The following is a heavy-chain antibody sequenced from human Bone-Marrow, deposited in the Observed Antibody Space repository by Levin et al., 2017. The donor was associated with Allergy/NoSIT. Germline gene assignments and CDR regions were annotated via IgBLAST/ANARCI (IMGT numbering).Heavy chain of an antibody. D-gene: IGHD3-22*01. J-gene: IGHJ4*02. CDR3: ASLDSSGYQLFGY. Sequence: SETLSLTCTVSGVSVSNGAYYWSWIRQHPGKGLEWLGSIYYSGTTYYNPSLKSRLIMSVDMSNNQFSLKLSSVTAADTALYYCASLDSSGYQLFGYWGQGTQVTVS. V-gene: IGHV4-31*03. CDR1: GVSVSNGAYY. CDR2: IYYSGTT.